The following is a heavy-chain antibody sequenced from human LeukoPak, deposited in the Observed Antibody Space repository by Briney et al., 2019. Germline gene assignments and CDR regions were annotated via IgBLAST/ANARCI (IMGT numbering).Heavy chain of an antibody. D-gene: IGHD3-10*01. CDR1: GYTFTDYY. V-gene: IGHV1-2*02. Sequence: ASVKVSCKASGYTFTDYYAYWVRQAPGQGLEWMGWINPNSGGTNYAQKFQGRVTITRDTSIRTVYMELSRLRSDDTAVYYCARGPNIYGSGRSWFDPWGQGTLVTVSS. CDR2: INPNSGGT. CDR3: ARGPNIYGSGRSWFDP. J-gene: IGHJ5*02.